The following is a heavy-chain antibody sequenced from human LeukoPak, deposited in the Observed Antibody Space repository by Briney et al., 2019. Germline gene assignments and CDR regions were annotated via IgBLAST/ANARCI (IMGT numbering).Heavy chain of an antibody. Sequence: PGGSLRLSCAASTFTFRTFAMHWVRQAPGKGLEWVAVISYDGSNKYYADSVKGRFTISRDNSKNTLFLQMNSLRAEDTAVYYCARGLPGGFVGFSSSWYPLDYWGQGALVTVSS. J-gene: IGHJ4*02. CDR1: TFTFRTFA. CDR3: ARGLPGGFVGFSSSWYPLDY. D-gene: IGHD6-13*01. V-gene: IGHV3-30*04. CDR2: ISYDGSNK.